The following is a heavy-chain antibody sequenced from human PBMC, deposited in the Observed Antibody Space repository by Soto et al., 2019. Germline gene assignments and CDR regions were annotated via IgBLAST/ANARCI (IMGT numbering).Heavy chain of an antibody. J-gene: IGHJ3*02. CDR2: INAGNGNT. D-gene: IGHD4-4*01. CDR1: GYTFTSYA. V-gene: IGHV1-3*01. Sequence: ASVKVYCKASGYTFTSYAMHWVRQAPGQRLEWMGWINAGNGNTKYSQKFQGRVTITRDTSASTAYMELSSLRSEDTAVYYCARGPVYRGAFDIWGQGTMVTVSS. CDR3: ARGPVYRGAFDI.